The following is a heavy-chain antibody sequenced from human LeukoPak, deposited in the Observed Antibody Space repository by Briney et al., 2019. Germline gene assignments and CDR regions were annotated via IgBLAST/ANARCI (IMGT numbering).Heavy chain of an antibody. CDR2: ISGDGGST. J-gene: IGHJ5*02. CDR3: AKDSSSRDGFDP. Sequence: AGGSLRLSRAASGFTFDDYAMHWVRQAPGKGLEWVSLISGDGGSTYYADSVKGRFTISRDNSKNSLYLQMNSLRTEDTALYYCAKDSSSRDGFDPWGQGTLVTVSS. D-gene: IGHD6-13*01. V-gene: IGHV3-43*02. CDR1: GFTFDDYA.